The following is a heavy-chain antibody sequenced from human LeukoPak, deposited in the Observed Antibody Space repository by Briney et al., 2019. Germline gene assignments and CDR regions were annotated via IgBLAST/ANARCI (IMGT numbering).Heavy chain of an antibody. V-gene: IGHV3-53*01. CDR3: ARTPDYYYYGMGV. Sequence: GGSLRLSCAASGFTVSSNYMSWVRQAPGKGLEWVSVIYSGGSTYYADSVKGRFTISRDNSKNTLYLQMNSLRAEDTAVYYCARTPDYYYYGMGVWGKGTTVTVSS. J-gene: IGHJ6*04. CDR2: IYSGGST. CDR1: GFTVSSNY.